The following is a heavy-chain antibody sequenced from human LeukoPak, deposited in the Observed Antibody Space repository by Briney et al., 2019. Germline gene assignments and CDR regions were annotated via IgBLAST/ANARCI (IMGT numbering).Heavy chain of an antibody. J-gene: IGHJ6*02. V-gene: IGHV7-4-1*02. CDR3: ARDGIQLWLRYYYYGMDV. CDR2: INTNTGNP. D-gene: IGHD5-18*01. Sequence: ASVKVSCKASGYTFTSYAMNWVRQAPGQGLEWMGWINTNTGNPTYAQGFTGRFVFSLDTSVSTAYLQISSLKAEDTAVYYCARDGIQLWLRYYYYGMDVWGQGTTVTVSS. CDR1: GYTFTSYA.